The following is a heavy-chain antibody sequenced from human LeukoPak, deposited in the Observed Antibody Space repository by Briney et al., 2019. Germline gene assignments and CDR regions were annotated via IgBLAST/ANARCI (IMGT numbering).Heavy chain of an antibody. Sequence: GGSLRLSCAASGFTVSSNHMSWVRQAPGKGLEWVSVIYTGGSTYYADSVKGRFTISRDNAKNSLYLQMNSLRAEDTAVYYCARDGGSAWFFRYWGQGTLVTVSS. J-gene: IGHJ4*02. CDR3: ARDGGSAWFFRY. V-gene: IGHV3-66*01. CDR2: IYTGGST. CDR1: GFTVSSNH. D-gene: IGHD6-19*01.